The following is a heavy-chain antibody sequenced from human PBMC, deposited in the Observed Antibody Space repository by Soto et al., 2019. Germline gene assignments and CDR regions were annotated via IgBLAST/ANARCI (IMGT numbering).Heavy chain of an antibody. V-gene: IGHV1-46*01. D-gene: IGHD2-2*02. CDR3: ARDPGHCPGASCYNLYYFDY. CDR2: INPSGD. Sequence: GASVKVSCKASGYTSTNYYMHWVRQAPGQGLEWMGMINPSGDSYAQKFRGRVTMTRDTSVSTAYMDLSRLRSDDTAMYYCARDPGHCPGASCYNLYYFDYWGQGTLVTVSS. CDR1: GYTSTNYY. J-gene: IGHJ4*02.